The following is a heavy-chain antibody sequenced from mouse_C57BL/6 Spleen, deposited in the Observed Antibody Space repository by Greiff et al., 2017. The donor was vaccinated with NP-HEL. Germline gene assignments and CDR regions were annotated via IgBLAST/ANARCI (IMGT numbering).Heavy chain of an antibody. V-gene: IGHV1-61*01. CDR2: IYPSDSET. J-gene: IGHJ2*01. Sequence: QVQLQQPGAELVRPGSSVKLSCKASGYTFTSYWMDWVKQRPGQGLEWIGNIYPSDSETHYNQKFKDKATLTVDKSSSTAYMALSSLTSEDSAVYYCARDSSGYLYYFDYWGQGTTLTVSS. CDR3: ARDSSGYLYYFDY. CDR1: GYTFTSYW. D-gene: IGHD3-2*02.